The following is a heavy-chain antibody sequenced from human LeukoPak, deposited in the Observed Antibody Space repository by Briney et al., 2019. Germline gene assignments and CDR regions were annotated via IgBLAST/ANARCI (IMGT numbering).Heavy chain of an antibody. Sequence: GGSLRLSCAASGFSFSSFGMSWVRQAPGKGLEWVSRISGSDGSTDYADSVKGRFTISRDNSKNTLYLQMNSLRAKDTAIYYCAKFYRATRGACDSWGQGTLVTVSS. V-gene: IGHV3-23*01. J-gene: IGHJ4*02. CDR3: AKFYRATRGACDS. CDR2: ISGSDGST. CDR1: GFSFSSFG. D-gene: IGHD2-21*02.